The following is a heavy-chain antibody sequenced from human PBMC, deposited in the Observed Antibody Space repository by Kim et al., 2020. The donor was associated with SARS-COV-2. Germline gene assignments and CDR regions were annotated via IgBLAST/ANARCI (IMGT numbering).Heavy chain of an antibody. CDR2: ISSSSSYT. J-gene: IGHJ4*02. CDR1: GFTFSDYY. D-gene: IGHD3-10*01. V-gene: IGHV3-11*06. CDR3: ARFMVRGVPDY. Sequence: GGSLRLSCAASGFTFSDYYMSWIRQAPGKGLEWVSYISSSSSYTNYADSVKGRFTISRDNAKNSLYLQMNSLRAEDTAVYYCARFMVRGVPDYWGQGTLVTVSS.